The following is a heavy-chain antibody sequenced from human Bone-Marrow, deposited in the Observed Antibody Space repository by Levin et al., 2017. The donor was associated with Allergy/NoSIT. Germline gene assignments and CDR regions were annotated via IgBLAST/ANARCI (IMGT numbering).Heavy chain of an antibody. V-gene: IGHV3-23*01. CDR3: AKAGDISWYDY. CDR2: INHSGSST. J-gene: IGHJ4*02. CDR1: GFTFSTYT. Sequence: HSGGSLRLSCAASGFTFSTYTMTWVRQAPGKGLEWVSDINHSGSSTYYADSVKGRFTISRDNSKNTLYLQMNSLIVEDTATYYGAKAGDISWYDYWGQGTLVTVSS. D-gene: IGHD6-13*01.